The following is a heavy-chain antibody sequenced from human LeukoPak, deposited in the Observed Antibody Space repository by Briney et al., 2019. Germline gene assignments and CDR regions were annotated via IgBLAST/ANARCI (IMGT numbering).Heavy chain of an antibody. V-gene: IGHV4-59*08. J-gene: IGHJ5*02. CDR3: ARRLCSSLTCNIGPSGNWLDP. D-gene: IGHD2-2*02. Sequence: SETLSLTCTVSGGSMSNYWWNWIRQPPGKGLEWIGYIHYDGSTYYNPALNSRVTISIDTSKNQFSLKLNSVTAADTAVYYCARRLCSSLTCNIGPSGNWLDPWGQGTLVTVSS. CDR2: IHYDGST. CDR1: GGSMSNYW.